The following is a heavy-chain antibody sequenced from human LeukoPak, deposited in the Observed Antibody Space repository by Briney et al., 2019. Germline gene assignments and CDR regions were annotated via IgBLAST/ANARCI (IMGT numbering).Heavy chain of an antibody. J-gene: IGHJ2*01. Sequence: GGPLRLSCAASGFTFSKDDFHWVRQAPGKGLEWVAAIGVTGDTYYADSVKGRFTISREDAANSLYLQMRSLGAGDTALYYCTKEFRGSRAACAGGSYYDFWGRGALVTVSS. CDR2: IGVTGDT. CDR3: TKEFRGSRAACAGGSYYDF. D-gene: IGHD2-15*01. V-gene: IGHV3-13*01. CDR1: GFTFSKDD.